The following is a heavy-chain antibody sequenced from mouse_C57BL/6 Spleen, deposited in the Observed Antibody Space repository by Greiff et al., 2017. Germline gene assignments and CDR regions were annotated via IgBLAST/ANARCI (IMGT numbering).Heavy chain of an antibody. V-gene: IGHV1-52*01. Sequence: VQLQQPGAELVRPGSSVKLSCKASGYTFTSYWMHWVKQRPIQGLEWIGNIDPSDSETHYNQKFKDKATLTVDKSSSTAYMQLSSLTSEDSAVYYCARYEFVGRGFAYWGQGTLVTVSA. J-gene: IGHJ3*01. CDR1: GYTFTSYW. CDR3: ARYEFVGRGFAY. CDR2: IDPSDSET. D-gene: IGHD2-12*01.